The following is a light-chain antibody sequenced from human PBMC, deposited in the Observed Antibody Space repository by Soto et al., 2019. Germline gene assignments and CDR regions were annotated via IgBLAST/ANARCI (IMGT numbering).Light chain of an antibody. V-gene: IGKV2-24*01. CDR1: QSLVHSNGYTY. CDR3: MQTTHFPWT. Sequence: EIVLTQTPLSSPVTLGQPASISCRSRQSLVHSNGYTYFNWVQQRPGQPPRVLIYRISNRLSGVPDRFCGSGSGTDLTLMISRVEAEDVGVYYCMQTTHFPWTFGQGTRVEI. CDR2: RIS. J-gene: IGKJ1*01.